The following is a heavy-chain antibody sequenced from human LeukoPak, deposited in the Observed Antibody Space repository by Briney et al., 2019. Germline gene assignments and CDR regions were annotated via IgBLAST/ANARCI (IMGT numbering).Heavy chain of an antibody. CDR2: IKQDGSEK. D-gene: IGHD6-19*01. V-gene: IGHV3-7*01. CDR3: ARDAYHFGQWLVPDHGVDY. J-gene: IGHJ4*02. Sequence: GGSLRLSCAASGFTFSSYWMSWVRQAPGKGLEWVANIKQDGSEKYYVDSLKGRFTISRDNAKNSLYLQMNSLRAEDTAVYYCARDAYHFGQWLVPDHGVDYWGQGTLVTVSS. CDR1: GFTFSSYW.